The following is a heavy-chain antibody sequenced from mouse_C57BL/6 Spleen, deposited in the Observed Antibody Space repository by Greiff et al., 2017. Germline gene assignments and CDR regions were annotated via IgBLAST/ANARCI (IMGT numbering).Heavy chain of an antibody. CDR2: ISSGSSAH. Sequence: EVQLVESGGGLVKPGGSLKLSCAASGFTFSDYGMHWVRQAPEKGLEWVAYISSGSSAHYYAGKVKGRFTISKDNAKNTLYLQMTRLRSEDTAMYYCAREKKTVVGSPFDDWGKGTTVTVSS. J-gene: IGHJ2*01. CDR3: AREKKTVVGSPFDD. CDR1: GFTFSDYG. V-gene: IGHV5-17*01. D-gene: IGHD1-1*01.